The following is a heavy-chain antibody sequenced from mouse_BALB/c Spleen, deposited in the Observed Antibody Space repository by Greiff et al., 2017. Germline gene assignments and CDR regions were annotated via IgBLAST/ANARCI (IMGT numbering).Heavy chain of an antibody. J-gene: IGHJ4*01. D-gene: IGHD2-3*01. V-gene: IGHV1-5*01. CDR2: IYPGNSDT. CDR1: GYTFTSYW. CDR3: TILYDGYYEGAMDY. Sequence: VQLKQSGTVLARPGASVKMSCKASGYTFTSYWMHWVKQRPGQGLEWIGAIYPGNSDTSYNQKFKGKAKLTAVTSTSTAYMELSSLTNEDSAVYYCTILYDGYYEGAMDYWGQGTSVTVSS.